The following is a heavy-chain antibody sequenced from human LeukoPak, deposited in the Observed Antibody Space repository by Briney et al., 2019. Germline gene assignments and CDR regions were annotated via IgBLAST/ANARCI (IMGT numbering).Heavy chain of an antibody. CDR3: ARYGGDSFYDFWSGSKTGFDY. CDR1: GFTFSSYS. Sequence: EGSLRLSCAASGFTFSSYSMNWVRQAPGKGLEWVSYISSSSSTIYYADSVKGRFTISRDNAKNSLYLQMNSLRAEDTAVYYCARYGGDSFYDFWSGSKTGFDYWGQGTLVTVSS. D-gene: IGHD3-3*01. CDR2: ISSSSSTI. J-gene: IGHJ4*02. V-gene: IGHV3-48*01.